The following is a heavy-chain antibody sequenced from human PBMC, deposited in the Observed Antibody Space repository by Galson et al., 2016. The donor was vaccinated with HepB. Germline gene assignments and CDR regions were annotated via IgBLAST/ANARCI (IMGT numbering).Heavy chain of an antibody. V-gene: IGHV3-48*04. CDR3: ARCSSNWPAGAFDI. J-gene: IGHJ3*02. D-gene: IGHD6-13*01. Sequence: SLRLSCAASGFTFSSYSMNWVRQAPGKGLEWVSYISSSSSTIHYADSVTGRFTISSDNAKNSLYLQMNSLRAEDTAVYYCARCSSNWPAGAFDIWGQGPLVTVSS. CDR2: ISSSSSTI. CDR1: GFTFSSYS.